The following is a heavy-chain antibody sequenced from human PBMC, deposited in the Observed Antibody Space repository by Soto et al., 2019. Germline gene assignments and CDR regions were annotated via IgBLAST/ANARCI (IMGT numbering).Heavy chain of an antibody. V-gene: IGHV3-7*04. Sequence: EVQLVESGGGLVQPGGSLRLSCAASGFTFSGYWMCWVRQAPGKGLEWVANIKQDGSDIHYLDSVKGRFTISRDNAKDSLYLQMNSLRAEDTAVYYCVREGYYGSGSLFWGQGTLVTVSS. CDR3: VREGYYGSGSLF. CDR1: GFTFSGYW. CDR2: IKQDGSDI. J-gene: IGHJ4*02. D-gene: IGHD3-10*01.